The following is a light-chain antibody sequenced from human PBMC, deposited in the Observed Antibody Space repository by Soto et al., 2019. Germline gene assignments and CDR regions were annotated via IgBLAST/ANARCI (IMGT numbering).Light chain of an antibody. CDR1: SSDVGGYNY. V-gene: IGLV2-11*01. CDR3: CSYAGSPYV. CDR2: DVS. J-gene: IGLJ1*01. Sequence: QSALTQPRSVSGSPGQSVTISCTGTSSDVGGYNYVSWYQQHPGKAPKLMIYDVSKRPSGVPDRFSGSKSGNTASLTISGPQAEDEADYYCCSYAGSPYVFGTGTKLTVL.